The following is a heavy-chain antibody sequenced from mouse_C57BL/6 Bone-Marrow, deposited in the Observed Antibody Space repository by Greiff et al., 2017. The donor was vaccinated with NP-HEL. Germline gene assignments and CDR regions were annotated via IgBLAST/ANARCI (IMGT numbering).Heavy chain of an antibody. J-gene: IGHJ3*01. CDR2: ISYDGSN. CDR3: ARDWGYGAY. CDR1: GYSITSGYY. D-gene: IGHD2-2*01. Sequence: ESGPGLVKPSQSLSLTCSVTGYSITSGYYWNWIRQFPGNKLEWMGYISYDGSNNYNPSLKNRISITRDTSKNQFFLKLNSVTTEDTATYYCARDWGYGAYWGQGTLVTVSA. V-gene: IGHV3-6*01.